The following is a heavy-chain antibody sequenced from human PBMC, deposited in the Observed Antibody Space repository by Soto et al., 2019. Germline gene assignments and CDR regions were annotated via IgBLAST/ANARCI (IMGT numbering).Heavy chain of an antibody. Sequence: GASLKISCKGSGYSFTSYWIGWVRQMPGKGLEWMGIIYPGDSDTRYSPSFQGQVTISADKSISTAYLQWSSLKASDTAMYYCARTAAAGKYYYGTDVWGQGTTVTSP. CDR1: GYSFTSYW. J-gene: IGHJ6*02. V-gene: IGHV5-51*01. CDR2: IYPGDSDT. D-gene: IGHD6-13*01. CDR3: ARTAAAGKYYYGTDV.